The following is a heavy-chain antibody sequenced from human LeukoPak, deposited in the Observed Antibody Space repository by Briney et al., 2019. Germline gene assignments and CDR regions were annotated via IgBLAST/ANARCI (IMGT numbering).Heavy chain of an antibody. CDR1: GFSVSRNY. Sequence: GGSLRLSCAASGFSVSRNYVSWVRQAPGKGLEWVSVIYSDERTYYADSVKGRFTISRDNSKNTLYLQMNRLRAEDTAVYYCARDPAYCSGGICYSNAFDIWGQGTMVTVSS. J-gene: IGHJ3*02. CDR3: ARDPAYCSGGICYSNAFDI. CDR2: IYSDERT. V-gene: IGHV3-66*01. D-gene: IGHD2-15*01.